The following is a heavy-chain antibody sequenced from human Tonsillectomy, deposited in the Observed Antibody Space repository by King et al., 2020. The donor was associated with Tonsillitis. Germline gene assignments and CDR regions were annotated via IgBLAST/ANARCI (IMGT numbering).Heavy chain of an antibody. J-gene: IGHJ3*02. CDR3: ARGVGRRLQLRLGGAFDI. CDR2: VYYNWST. CDR1: GASIRSYY. Sequence: VQLVESGPGLVKPSETLSLTCNVSGASIRSYYWSWIRQPPGKGLEWIGYVYYNWSTNYNPSLKSRVTVSVDTSKNQLSLKLRSVTAADTAVYYCARGVGRRLQLRLGGAFDIWGQGTMVTVSS. V-gene: IGHV4-59*01. D-gene: IGHD5-24*01.